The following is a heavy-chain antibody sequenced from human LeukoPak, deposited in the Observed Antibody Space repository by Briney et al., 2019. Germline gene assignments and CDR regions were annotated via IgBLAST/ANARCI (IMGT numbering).Heavy chain of an antibody. Sequence: ASVKVSCKASGYTFTGYYMHWVRQAPGQGLEWMVRINPYSGGTNYAPKFQGRVTMTMDTSISTAYMELSRLRSDDTAVYYCARRAVDSTLGRRALDIWGQGTMVTVSS. CDR3: ARRAVDSTLGRRALDI. J-gene: IGHJ3*02. D-gene: IGHD2-21*01. CDR1: GYTFTGYY. V-gene: IGHV1-2*06. CDR2: INPYSGGT.